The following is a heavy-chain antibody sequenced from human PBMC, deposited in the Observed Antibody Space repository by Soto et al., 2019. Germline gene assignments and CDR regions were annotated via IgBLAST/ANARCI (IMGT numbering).Heavy chain of an antibody. CDR3: AKAPYYGPLVDY. D-gene: IGHD3-3*01. V-gene: IGHV3-30*18. J-gene: IGHJ4*02. Sequence: QVQLVESGGGVVQPGRSLRLSCAASGFTFSSYGMHWVRQAPGKGLEWVAVISYDGSNKYYADSVKGRFTISRDNSKNTLYLQMNSLRAEDPGVYYCAKAPYYGPLVDYWGQGTLVTVSS. CDR2: ISYDGSNK. CDR1: GFTFSSYG.